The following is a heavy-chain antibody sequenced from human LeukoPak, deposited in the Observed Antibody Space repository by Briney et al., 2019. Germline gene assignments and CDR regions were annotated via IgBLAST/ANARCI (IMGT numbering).Heavy chain of an antibody. D-gene: IGHD4-17*01. CDR2: IYSGGST. CDR3: ARDQGTTVTTEALGY. CDR1: GFTVSSNY. J-gene: IGHJ4*02. V-gene: IGHV3-53*01. Sequence: GGSLRLSCGASGFTVSSNYMSWVRQAPGKGLEWVSLIYSGGSTYYADSVKGRFTISRDNSKNTLYPQMNSLRAEDTAVYYCARDQGTTVTTEALGYWGQGTLVTVSS.